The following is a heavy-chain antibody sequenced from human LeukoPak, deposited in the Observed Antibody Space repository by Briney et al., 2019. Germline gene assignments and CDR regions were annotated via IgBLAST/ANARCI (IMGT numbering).Heavy chain of an antibody. V-gene: IGHV1-18*01. CDR3: ARDWGSIKVITDY. CDR1: GYTFTSYG. Sequence: ASVKVSCKATGYTFTSYGISWVRQAPGQGLEWMGWISSNSDNTNYAQKLQGRVTMTTDTSTSTAYMELRSLRSDDTAVYYCARDWGSIKVITDYWGQGTLVAVSS. CDR2: ISSNSDNT. D-gene: IGHD3-16*01. J-gene: IGHJ4*02.